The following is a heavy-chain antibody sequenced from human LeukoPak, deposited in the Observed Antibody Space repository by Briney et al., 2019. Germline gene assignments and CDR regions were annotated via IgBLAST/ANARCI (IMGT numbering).Heavy chain of an antibody. CDR1: GFTFSSYS. V-gene: IGHV3-21*01. Sequence: GGSLRLSCAASGFTFSSYSMNWVRQAPGKGLEWVSSISSSSSYIYYADSVKGRFTISRDNAKNSLYLQMNSLRAEDTAVYYCARDSPDQRDAFDIWGQGTMVTVSS. D-gene: IGHD1-14*01. CDR3: ARDSPDQRDAFDI. CDR2: ISSSSSYI. J-gene: IGHJ3*02.